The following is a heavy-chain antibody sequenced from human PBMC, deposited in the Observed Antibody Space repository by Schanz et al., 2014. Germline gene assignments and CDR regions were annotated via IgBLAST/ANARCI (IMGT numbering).Heavy chain of an antibody. D-gene: IGHD3-9*01. J-gene: IGHJ4*02. CDR1: GFSFSDHA. CDR2: VRKKEFSDDTE. V-gene: IGHV3-72*01. CDR3: VREGSTTPVAGLRSFDWLGRFDY. Sequence: EVELVESGGGLVQPGGSLRLSCAASGFSFSDHAMDWVRQAAGKGLEWVGRVRKKEFSDDTEEYAASVRGRFTISRDDSKNVVKLQMNGLKTEDTAMYYCVREGSTTPVAGLRSFDWLGRFDYWGQGALVTVSS.